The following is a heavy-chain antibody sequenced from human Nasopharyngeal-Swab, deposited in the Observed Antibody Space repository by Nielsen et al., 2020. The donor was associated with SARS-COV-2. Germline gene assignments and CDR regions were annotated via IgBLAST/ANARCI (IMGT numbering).Heavy chain of an antibody. Sequence: SCKASGGTFSSYAMSWVRQAPGKGLEWVSAISGSGGSTYYADSVKGRFTISRDNSKNTLYLQMNSLRAEDTAVYYCAKALLHIVVVTAPGGYWGQGTLVTVSS. CDR3: AKALLHIVVVTAPGGY. CDR2: ISGSGGST. CDR1: GGTFSSYA. V-gene: IGHV3-23*01. J-gene: IGHJ4*02. D-gene: IGHD2-21*02.